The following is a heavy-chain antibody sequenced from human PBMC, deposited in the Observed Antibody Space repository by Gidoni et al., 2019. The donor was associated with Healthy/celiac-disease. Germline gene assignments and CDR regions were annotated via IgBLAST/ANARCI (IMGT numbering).Heavy chain of an antibody. V-gene: IGHV4-31*02. CDR3: ARDGSGTADY. CDR1: GYY. J-gene: IGHJ4*02. CDR2: IYYSGST. Sequence: GYYWSWIRQHPGKGLEWIGYIYYSGSTYYNPSLKSRVTISVDTSKNQFSLKLSSVTAADTAVYYCARDGSGTADYWGQGTLVTVSS. D-gene: IGHD6-19*01.